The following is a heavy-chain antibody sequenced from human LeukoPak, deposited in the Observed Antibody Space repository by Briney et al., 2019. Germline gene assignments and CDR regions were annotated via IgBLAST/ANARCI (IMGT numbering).Heavy chain of an antibody. Sequence: GGSLRLSCAVSGFTVSSYSMNWVRQAPGKGLEWVSSISSSGSYSDSVKGRFTISRDNAKNSLYLQMDSLRAEDTAVYYCVRGEPDAVHGYFDYWGQGTLVTVSS. CDR1: GFTVSSYS. D-gene: IGHD2-2*01. CDR3: VRGEPDAVHGYFDY. J-gene: IGHJ4*02. CDR2: ISSSGS. V-gene: IGHV3-21*01.